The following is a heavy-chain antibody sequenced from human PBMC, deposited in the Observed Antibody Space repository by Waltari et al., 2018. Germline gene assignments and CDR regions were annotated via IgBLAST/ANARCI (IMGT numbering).Heavy chain of an antibody. CDR1: GYPFTSYA. J-gene: IGHJ3*02. Sequence: QVQLVQSGAEVKKPGASVKVSCKASGYPFTSYAMHWVRQAPGQRLEWMGWINAGNGNTKNSQKFQGRVTITRDTSASTAYMELSSLRSEDTAVYYCARERPLRVQNAFDIWGQGTMVTVSS. CDR2: INAGNGNT. CDR3: ARERPLRVQNAFDI. V-gene: IGHV1-3*01. D-gene: IGHD3-10*01.